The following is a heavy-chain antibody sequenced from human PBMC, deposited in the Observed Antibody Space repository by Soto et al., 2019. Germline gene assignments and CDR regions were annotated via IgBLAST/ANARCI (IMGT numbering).Heavy chain of an antibody. CDR2: IYWDDDK. CDR1: GFSLSTSGVG. Sequence: SGPTLVKPTQTLTLTCTFSGFSLSTSGVGVGWIRQPPGKALEWLALIYWDDDKHYSPSPKSRLTITKDTSKNQLVLTMTNMDPVDTATYYCAHSFFGGPYYYYYMDVWGKGTTVTVSS. D-gene: IGHD3-3*01. J-gene: IGHJ6*03. CDR3: AHSFFGGPYYYYYMDV. V-gene: IGHV2-5*02.